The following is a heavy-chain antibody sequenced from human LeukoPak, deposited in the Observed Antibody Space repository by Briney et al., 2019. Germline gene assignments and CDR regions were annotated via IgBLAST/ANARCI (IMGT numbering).Heavy chain of an antibody. Sequence: GGSLRLSCAASGFTFSSYAMHWVRQAPGKGLEWVAVISYDGSNKYYADSVKGRFTISRDNSKNTLYLQMNSLRAGDTAVYYCARVNFVFDAFDIWGQGTMVTVSS. V-gene: IGHV3-30-3*01. J-gene: IGHJ3*02. CDR3: ARVNFVFDAFDI. CDR1: GFTFSSYA. CDR2: ISYDGSNK. D-gene: IGHD1-1*01.